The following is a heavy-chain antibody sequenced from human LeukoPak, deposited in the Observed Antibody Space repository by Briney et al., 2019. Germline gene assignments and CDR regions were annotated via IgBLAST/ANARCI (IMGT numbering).Heavy chain of an antibody. CDR3: VRDETLWTLDW. CDR1: EFTLSSNW. Sequence: PGGSLRLSCAGSEFTLSSNWMHWVRQPPGMGLVWVSRINERGTDSMYAESVKGRFTISRDNAKNTVYLQMNSLRAEDTAVYYCVRDETLWTLDWWGQGTLVSVSS. D-gene: IGHD1-1*01. CDR2: INERGTDS. V-gene: IGHV3-74*03. J-gene: IGHJ4*02.